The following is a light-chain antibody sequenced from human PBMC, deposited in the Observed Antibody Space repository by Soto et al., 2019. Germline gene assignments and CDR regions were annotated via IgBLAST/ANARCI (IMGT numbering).Light chain of an antibody. V-gene: IGKV1-5*01. CDR1: QSISNW. CDR3: QQYNIYPWT. Sequence: DIQMTQSPSTLSASVGDRVTITCRASQSISNWLAWYQQKPGKAPKLLIYDASSLESGVPSRFSGRGSGTEFTLTISSLQPDDFATYYCQQYNIYPWTFGQGTKVEIK. J-gene: IGKJ1*01. CDR2: DAS.